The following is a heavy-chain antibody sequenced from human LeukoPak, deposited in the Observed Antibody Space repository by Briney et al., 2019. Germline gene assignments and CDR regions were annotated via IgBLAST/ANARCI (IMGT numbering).Heavy chain of an antibody. Sequence: GESLKISCKGSGYSFTSYWIGWVRQMPGKGLEWMGIIYPGDSDTRYSPSLQGQVTISVDTSIGTAYLQWSSLKASDTAIYYCARQNDFRLDYWGQGALVTVSS. V-gene: IGHV5-51*01. CDR1: GYSFTSYW. CDR3: ARQNDFRLDY. J-gene: IGHJ4*02. CDR2: IYPGDSDT. D-gene: IGHD3-3*01.